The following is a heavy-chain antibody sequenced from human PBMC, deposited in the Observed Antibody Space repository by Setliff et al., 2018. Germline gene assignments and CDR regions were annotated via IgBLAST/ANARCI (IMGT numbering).Heavy chain of an antibody. CDR2: VYNTLST. D-gene: IGHD1-20*01. CDR3: ARDHRPYRASGVDNSHFYYMDV. J-gene: IGHJ6*03. V-gene: IGHV4-4*08. Sequence: SETLSLTCTVSGDFVSSSYWSWIRQAPGKGLEWIGYVYNTLSTNYNPSLKSRVAMSVDTSKNQLSLKLTSVTAADTAVYYCARDHRPYRASGVDNSHFYYMDVWGEGTTVTVSS. CDR1: GDFVSSSY.